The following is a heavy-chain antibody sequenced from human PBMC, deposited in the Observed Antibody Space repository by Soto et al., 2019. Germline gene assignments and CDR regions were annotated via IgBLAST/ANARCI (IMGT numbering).Heavy chain of an antibody. V-gene: IGHV3-74*03. Sequence: GSLRLSCAASGFTFSNYWMYWVRQAPGKGLVWVSRVNNDGTDTTHADSVKGRFIISRDNAENTLYLQMNSLRAEDTAVYYCARGGLQHALDVWGQGSTVTVSS. D-gene: IGHD6-13*01. CDR1: GFTFSNYW. J-gene: IGHJ6*02. CDR2: VNNDGTDT. CDR3: ARGGLQHALDV.